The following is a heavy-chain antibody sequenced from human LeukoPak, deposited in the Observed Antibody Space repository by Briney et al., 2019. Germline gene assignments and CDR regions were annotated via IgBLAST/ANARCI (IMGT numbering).Heavy chain of an antibody. CDR3: ARDSIGSGWYWPPGNYYYGMDV. D-gene: IGHD6-19*01. J-gene: IGHJ6*02. V-gene: IGHV4-59*01. CDR1: VGSISSYY. Sequence: LESLSLTCIVSVGSISSYYWSWIRHPPAKGLEWIGYIYYSGSTNYNPSLKSRVTISVDTSKPQFSLKLSSVTAADTAVYYCARDSIGSGWYWPPGNYYYGMDVWGQGTTVTVSS. CDR2: IYYSGST.